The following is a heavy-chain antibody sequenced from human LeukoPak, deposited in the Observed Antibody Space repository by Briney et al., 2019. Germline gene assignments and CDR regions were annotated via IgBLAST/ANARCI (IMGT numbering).Heavy chain of an antibody. CDR3: AKDQEQQLVTDYFDY. CDR2: ISGSGGST. D-gene: IGHD6-13*01. Sequence: GGSLRLSCAASGFTFSSYAMSWVRQAPGKGVEWVSAISGSGGSTYYADSVKGRFTISRDNSKNTLYLQMNSLRAEDTAVYYCAKDQEQQLVTDYFDYWGQGTLVTVSS. V-gene: IGHV3-23*01. CDR1: GFTFSSYA. J-gene: IGHJ4*02.